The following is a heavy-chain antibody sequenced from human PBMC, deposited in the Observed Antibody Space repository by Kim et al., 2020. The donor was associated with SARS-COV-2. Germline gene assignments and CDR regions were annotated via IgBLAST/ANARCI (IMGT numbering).Heavy chain of an antibody. CDR1: GYSFNSYW. Sequence: GESLKISCKGSGYSFNSYWIGWVRQMPGKGLEWMGIIYPGDSDTRYSPSFQGQVTISGDKYISTAYLQWGSLKASDTAVCYFPGHDGAGWVGMFDYGGQG. CDR2: IYPGDSDT. J-gene: IGHJ4*02. CDR3: PGHDGAGWVGMFDY. V-gene: IGHV5-51*01. D-gene: IGHD6-19*01.